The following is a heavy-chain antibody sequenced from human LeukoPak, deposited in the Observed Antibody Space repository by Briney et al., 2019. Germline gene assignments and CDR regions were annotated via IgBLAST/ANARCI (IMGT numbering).Heavy chain of an antibody. J-gene: IGHJ4*02. D-gene: IGHD5-18*01. CDR1: GGSISSSSYY. Sequence: SETLSLTCTVSGGSISSSSYYWGWIRQPPGKGLEWFGSIYYSGSTYYNPSLKSRVTISVDTSKNQFSLKLSSVTAADTAVYYCARSVDTAMAFDYWGQGTLVTVSS. CDR3: ARSVDTAMAFDY. CDR2: IYYSGST. V-gene: IGHV4-39*01.